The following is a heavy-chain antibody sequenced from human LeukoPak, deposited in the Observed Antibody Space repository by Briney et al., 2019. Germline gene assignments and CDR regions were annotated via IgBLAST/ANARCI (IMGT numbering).Heavy chain of an antibody. Sequence: PGRSLRLSCAASGFTFSNYGMHWVRQAPGKGLEWVAVIWFDGSDKYYADSVKGRFTISRDNSKNTLYLQMNSLRAEDTAVYYSATEGSGSYNDYWGQGTLVTVFS. CDR2: IWFDGSDK. CDR1: GFTFSNYG. D-gene: IGHD3-10*01. CDR3: ATEGSGSYNDY. V-gene: IGHV3-33*01. J-gene: IGHJ4*02.